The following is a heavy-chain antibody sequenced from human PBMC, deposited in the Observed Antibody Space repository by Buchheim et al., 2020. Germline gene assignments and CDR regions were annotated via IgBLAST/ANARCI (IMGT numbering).Heavy chain of an antibody. CDR1: GFTFSSYA. CDR3: ARDRGYGYRTYDYYYGMDV. D-gene: IGHD5-18*01. Sequence: QVQLVESGGGVVQPGRSLRLSCAASGFTFSSYAMHWVRQAPGKGLEWVAVISYDGSNKYYADSVKGRFTISRDNSKNTLYLQMNSLRAEDTAVYYCARDRGYGYRTYDYYYGMDVWGQGTT. V-gene: IGHV3-30-3*01. J-gene: IGHJ6*02. CDR2: ISYDGSNK.